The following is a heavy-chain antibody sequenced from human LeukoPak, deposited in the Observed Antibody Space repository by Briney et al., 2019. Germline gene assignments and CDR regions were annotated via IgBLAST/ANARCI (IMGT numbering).Heavy chain of an antibody. D-gene: IGHD3-10*01. J-gene: IGHJ4*02. CDR2: IKSRADGETA. V-gene: IGHV3-15*01. Sequence: GGSLRLSCVASGFTLSSAWMGWVRQAPGKGLEWVGRIKSRADGETADFAAPVKGRFTISRDDSKTTLYLQMHSLNIEDTAVYYCTTDLGITLIRGVIVSWGQGTLVTVSS. CDR1: GFTLSSAW. CDR3: TTDLGITLIRGVIVS.